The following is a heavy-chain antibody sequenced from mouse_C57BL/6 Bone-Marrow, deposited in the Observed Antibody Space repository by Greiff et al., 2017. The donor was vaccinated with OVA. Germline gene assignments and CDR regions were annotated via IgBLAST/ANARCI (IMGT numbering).Heavy chain of an antibody. D-gene: IGHD2-3*01. CDR2: IDPSDSYT. Sequence: QVQLQQPGAELVKPGASVKLSCKASGYTFTSYWMQWVKQRPGQGLEWIGEIDPSDSYTNYNQKFKGKATLTVYTSSSTAYMQLSSLTSEDSAVYYCAAVLWLLLFDYWGQGTTLTVSS. J-gene: IGHJ2*01. CDR1: GYTFTSYW. CDR3: AAVLWLLLFDY. V-gene: IGHV1-50*01.